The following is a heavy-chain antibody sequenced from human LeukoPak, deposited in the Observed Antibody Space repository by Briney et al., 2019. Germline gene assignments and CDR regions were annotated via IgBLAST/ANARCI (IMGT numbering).Heavy chain of an antibody. D-gene: IGHD6-19*01. V-gene: IGHV3-23*01. CDR2: FRGSGAAT. J-gene: IGHJ4*02. CDR3: AKDLIGYSSGWYSAPDY. CDR1: GFTFSSYA. Sequence: GGSLRLSCAASGFTFSSYAMNWVRQAPGKGLKWVSGFRGSGAATFYADSVKGRFTISRDNSKNTLYLQMNSLRAEDTAVYYCAKDLIGYSSGWYSAPDYWGQGTLVTVSS.